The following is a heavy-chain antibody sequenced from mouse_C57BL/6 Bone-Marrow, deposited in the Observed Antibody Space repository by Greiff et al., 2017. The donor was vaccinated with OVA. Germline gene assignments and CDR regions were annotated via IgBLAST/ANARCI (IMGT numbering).Heavy chain of an antibody. Sequence: EVKLVESGGGLVKPGGSLKLSCAASGFTFSSYAMSWVRQTPEKRLEWVATISDGGSYTYYPDNVKGRFTISRDNAKNNLYLQMSHLKSEDTAMYYCASRNSYWGQGTLVTVSA. CDR2: ISDGGSYT. V-gene: IGHV5-4*03. CDR3: ASRNSY. D-gene: IGHD1-3*01. J-gene: IGHJ3*01. CDR1: GFTFSSYA.